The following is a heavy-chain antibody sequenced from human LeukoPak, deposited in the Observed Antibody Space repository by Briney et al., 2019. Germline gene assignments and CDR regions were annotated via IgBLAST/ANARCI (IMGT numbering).Heavy chain of an antibody. D-gene: IGHD6-19*01. Sequence: GGSLRLSCAPSGFTFSSYGMHWVRQPPGRGLEGVAVIWYDGSNKYYADAVKGRFTISRDNSKNTLYLQMNSLRAEDTAVYYCATDRTSSGWYYFDYWGQGTLVTVSS. CDR3: ATDRTSSGWYYFDY. V-gene: IGHV3-33*01. CDR2: IWYDGSNK. CDR1: GFTFSSYG. J-gene: IGHJ4*02.